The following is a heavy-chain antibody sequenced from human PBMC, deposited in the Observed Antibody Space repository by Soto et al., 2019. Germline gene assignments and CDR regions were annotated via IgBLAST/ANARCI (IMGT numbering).Heavy chain of an antibody. Sequence: QVQLVQSGAEVKKPGASVKVSCKASGYTFTSYYMHWVRQAPGQGLEWMGIINPSGGSTSYAQKFQGRVTMTRDTSTSTGYMEVSSLRSEDRAVYYCARGPRGGVRGAFLAYWGQGTLVTVSS. J-gene: IGHJ4*02. D-gene: IGHD3-3*02. CDR1: GYTFTSYY. CDR3: ARGPRGGVRGAFLAY. CDR2: INPSGGST. V-gene: IGHV1-46*01.